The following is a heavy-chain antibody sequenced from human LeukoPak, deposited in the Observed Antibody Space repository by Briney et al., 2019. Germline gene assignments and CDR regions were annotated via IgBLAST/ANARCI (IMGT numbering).Heavy chain of an antibody. J-gene: IGHJ4*02. D-gene: IGHD2/OR15-2a*01. CDR1: GFTFSRNW. V-gene: IGHV3-7*01. CDR3: AKLLGSVTTYDF. CDR2: INPDGSQK. Sequence: GGCLTLSCEASGFTFSRNWMSWVRQAPGKGLDWVASINPDGSQKHYADSVRGRFTVTRDNTQNSLYLQMTSLGAEDTALYYCAKLLGSVTTYDFWGQGTLVPVSS.